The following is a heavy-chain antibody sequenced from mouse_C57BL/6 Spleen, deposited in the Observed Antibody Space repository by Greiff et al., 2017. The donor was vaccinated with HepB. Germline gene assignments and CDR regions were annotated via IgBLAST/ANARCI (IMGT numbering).Heavy chain of an antibody. CDR2: ISDGGSYT. V-gene: IGHV5-4*01. J-gene: IGHJ4*01. Sequence: VQLKESGGGLVKPGGSLKLSCAASGFTFSSYAMSWVRQTPEKRLEWVATISDGGSYTYYPDNVKGRFTISRDNAKNNLYLQMSHLKSEDTAMYYCAREGRAMDYWGQGTSVTVSS. CDR3: AREGRAMDY. CDR1: GFTFSSYA.